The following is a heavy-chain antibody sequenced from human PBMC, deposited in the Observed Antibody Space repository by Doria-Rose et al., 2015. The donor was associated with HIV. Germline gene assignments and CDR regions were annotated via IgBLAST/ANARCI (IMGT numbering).Heavy chain of an antibody. Sequence: QESGPVLVKPTETLTLTCTVSGVSLSSPGMGVSWIRQHPGKDLEWLANIFSDDERSYKTSLKSRLTISSGTSKRQVVLTMTDMDPVDTATYYCARIKSSRWYHKYYFDFWGQGTLVIVSA. CDR1: GVSLSSPGMG. V-gene: IGHV2-26*01. CDR2: IFSDDER. CDR3: ARIKSSRWYHKYYFDF. J-gene: IGHJ4*02. D-gene: IGHD6-13*01.